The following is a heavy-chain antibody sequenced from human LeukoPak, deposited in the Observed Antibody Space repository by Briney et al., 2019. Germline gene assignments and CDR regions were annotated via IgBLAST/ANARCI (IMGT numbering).Heavy chain of an antibody. CDR2: INSDGSST. CDR3: ARGGSCSGGNCKYTRKEIDY. CDR1: GFTFSSYA. V-gene: IGHV3-74*01. Sequence: PGGSLRLSCAASGFTFSSYAMSWVRQAPGKGLVWVSRINSDGSSTTYADSVKGRFTISRDNAKNTLYLQMNSLRVEDTAIYYCARGGSCSGGNCKYTRKEIDYWGQGTLVTVSS. D-gene: IGHD2-15*01. J-gene: IGHJ4*02.